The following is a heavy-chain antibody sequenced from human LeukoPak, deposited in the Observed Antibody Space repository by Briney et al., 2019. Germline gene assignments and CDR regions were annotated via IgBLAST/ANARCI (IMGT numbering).Heavy chain of an antibody. V-gene: IGHV3-48*03. D-gene: IGHD5-12*01. CDR3: ARDIGRSGYGDY. CDR1: GFTFSSYE. J-gene: IGHJ4*02. Sequence: QPGGSLRLSCVVSGFTFSSYEMNWVRQAPGKGPQWVSYISRSGDTIHYADSVRGRFITSRDNAKNSLYLQMNSLRAEDTAVYYCARDIGRSGYGDYWGQGTLVTVSS. CDR2: ISRSGDTI.